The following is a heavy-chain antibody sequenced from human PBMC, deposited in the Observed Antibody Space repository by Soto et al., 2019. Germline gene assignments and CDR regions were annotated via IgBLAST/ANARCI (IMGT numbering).Heavy chain of an antibody. V-gene: IGHV4-30-2*01. CDR1: GGSISSGGYS. J-gene: IGHJ5*02. CDR2: IYHSGST. Sequence: TLSLPFAVSGGSISSGGYSWSWIRQPPGKGLEWIGYIYHSGSTYYNPSLKSRVTISVDRSKNQFYLKLSSVTVADTAVYYCARVPGPWGQGTLVTVSS. CDR3: ARVPGP.